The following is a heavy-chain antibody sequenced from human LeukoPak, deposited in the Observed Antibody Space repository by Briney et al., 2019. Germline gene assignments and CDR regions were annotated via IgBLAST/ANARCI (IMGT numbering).Heavy chain of an antibody. CDR1: GGSFSGYY. CDR3: ARARHFWSGYRKTFDY. D-gene: IGHD3-3*02. J-gene: IGHJ4*02. V-gene: IGHV4-34*01. Sequence: SETLSLTCAVYGGSFSGYYWSWIRQPPGKGLEWIGEINHSGSTNYNPSLKSRVTISVDTSENQFSLKLSSVTAADTAVYYCARARHFWSGYRKTFDYWGQGTLVTVSS. CDR2: INHSGST.